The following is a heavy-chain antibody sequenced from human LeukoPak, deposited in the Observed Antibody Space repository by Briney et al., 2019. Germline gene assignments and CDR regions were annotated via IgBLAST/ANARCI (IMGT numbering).Heavy chain of an antibody. Sequence: PSETLSLTCNVSGDSISSSAYYWGWIRQPPGMALEWIGNVYYSGSPYYNPSLKSRATISVDTSKNQFSLKLTSVIAADTAVYYCARMGPESSGYYFPFDFWGQGTLVTVSS. V-gene: IGHV4-39*01. CDR3: ARMGPESSGYYFPFDF. CDR1: GDSISSSAYY. J-gene: IGHJ4*02. D-gene: IGHD3-22*01. CDR2: VYYSGSP.